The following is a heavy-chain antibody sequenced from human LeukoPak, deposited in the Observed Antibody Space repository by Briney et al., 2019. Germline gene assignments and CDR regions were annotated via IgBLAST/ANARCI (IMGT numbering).Heavy chain of an antibody. CDR2: ISTTSSTI. J-gene: IGHJ6*04. D-gene: IGHD3-10*02. CDR1: GFTFSTYS. Sequence: GGSLRLSCEASGFTFSTYSMNWVRQAPGKGLEWVSFISTTSSTIYYADSVKGRFTISRDNAKNSLYLQMTSLRAEDTAVYYCAELGITMIGGVWGKGTTVTISS. CDR3: AELGITMIGGV. V-gene: IGHV3-48*01.